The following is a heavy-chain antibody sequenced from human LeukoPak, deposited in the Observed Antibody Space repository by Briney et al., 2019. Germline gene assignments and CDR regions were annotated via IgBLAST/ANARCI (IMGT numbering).Heavy chain of an antibody. J-gene: IGHJ4*02. D-gene: IGHD7-27*01. CDR3: AKDGGLWVSAHWGDS. CDR2: ITTSDGNT. Sequence: GGSLRLSCAASGFTFSSYTMSWVRQAPGKGLEWVSTITTSDGNTYYADSVKGRFTASRDNSKNTLFLQMNSLRAEDTAVYYCAKDGGLWVSAHWGDSWGRGTLVTVSS. V-gene: IGHV3-23*01. CDR1: GFTFSSYT.